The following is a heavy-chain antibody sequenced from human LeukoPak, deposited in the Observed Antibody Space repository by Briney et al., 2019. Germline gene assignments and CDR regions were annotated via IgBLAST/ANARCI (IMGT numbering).Heavy chain of an antibody. D-gene: IGHD6-13*01. CDR1: GFTFSSYA. V-gene: IGHV3-23*01. Sequence: PGGSLRLSCAASGFTFSSYAMSWVRQAPGKGLEWVSAISGSGGSTYYADSVKGRFTISRDDSKNTLYLQMNSLRAEDTAVYYCAKVGPFSSWYQSFDYWGQGTLVTVSS. CDR2: ISGSGGST. J-gene: IGHJ4*02. CDR3: AKVGPFSSWYQSFDY.